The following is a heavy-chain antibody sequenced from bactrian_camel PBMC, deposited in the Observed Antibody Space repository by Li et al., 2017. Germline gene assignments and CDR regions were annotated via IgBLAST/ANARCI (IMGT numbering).Heavy chain of an antibody. CDR2: IYRHGDFT. D-gene: IGHD7*01. CDR3: AAGQTCGNWWKASEFGY. V-gene: IGHV3S6*01. J-gene: IGHJ6*01. Sequence: HVQLVESGGGSVQAGGSLRLSCTSDSLTYSSNCMAWFRQVPGKEREGVAAIYRHGDFTYYGDSVRGRFTIAQDNAKTTAYLQMTSLKPEDSAMYFCAAGQTCGNWWKASEFGYWGQGTQVTVS. CDR1: SLTYSSNC.